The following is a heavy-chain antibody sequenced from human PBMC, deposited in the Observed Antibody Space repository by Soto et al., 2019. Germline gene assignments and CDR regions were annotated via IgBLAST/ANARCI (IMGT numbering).Heavy chain of an antibody. V-gene: IGHV2-5*02. J-gene: IGHJ3*02. D-gene: IGHD2-2*01. CDR3: AHRPDDVVVRRIAFDI. CDR2: IYWDDDK. CDR1: GFSLSTSGVG. Sequence: QITLKESDPTLVNPTQTLTLTCTFSGFSLSTSGVGVGWIRQPPGKALEWLALIYWDDDKRYSPSLKSRLTITKDTSKNQVVLTMTNMDPVDTATYYCAHRPDDVVVRRIAFDIWGQGTMVTVSS.